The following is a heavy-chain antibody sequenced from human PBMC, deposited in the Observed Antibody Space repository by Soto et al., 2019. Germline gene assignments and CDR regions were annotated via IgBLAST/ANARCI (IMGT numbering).Heavy chain of an antibody. J-gene: IGHJ4*02. CDR2: ISSSSSYI. CDR3: AKDAVYGDGLWLAGN. Sequence: GGSLRLSCAASGFTFSSYSMNWVRQAPGKGLEWVSSISSSSSYIYYADSVKGRFTISKDNSKNTLYLQMNSLRAEDTAIYYCAKDAVYGDGLWLAGNWGQGTLVTVSS. D-gene: IGHD2-21*02. V-gene: IGHV3-21*04. CDR1: GFTFSSYS.